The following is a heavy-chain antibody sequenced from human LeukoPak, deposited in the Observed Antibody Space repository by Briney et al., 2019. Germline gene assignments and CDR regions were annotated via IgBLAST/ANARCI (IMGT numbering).Heavy chain of an antibody. J-gene: IGHJ4*02. CDR3: ARGNTAPESPYFDY. V-gene: IGHV4-31*03. D-gene: IGHD1/OR15-1a*01. CDR1: GGSISSGGYY. CDR2: IYYSGST. Sequence: SQTLSLTCTVSGGSISSGGYYWSWIRQHPGQGLAWIGYIYYSGSTYYNPSLKSRVTISVDTSKNQFSLKLSSVTAADTAVYYCARGNTAPESPYFDYWGQGTLVTVSS.